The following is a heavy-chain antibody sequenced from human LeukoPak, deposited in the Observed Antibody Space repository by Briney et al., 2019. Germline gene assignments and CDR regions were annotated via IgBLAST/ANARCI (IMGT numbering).Heavy chain of an antibody. CDR3: ARAPEWGKSNFYYYMDV. CDR2: KNPNSGNT. D-gene: IGHD1-26*01. J-gene: IGHJ6*03. V-gene: IGHV1-8*01. CDR1: GYTFTSYD. Sequence: GASVKVSCKASGYTFTSYDINWVRQATGQGLEWMGWKNPNSGNTGYGQKFQGRVTMTRNTSISTAYMELTSLKSEDTAVYYCARAPEWGKSNFYYYMDVWGKGTTVTVSS.